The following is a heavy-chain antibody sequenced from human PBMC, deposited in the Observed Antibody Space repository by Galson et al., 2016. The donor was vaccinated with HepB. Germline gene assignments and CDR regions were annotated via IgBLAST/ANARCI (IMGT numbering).Heavy chain of an antibody. CDR3: ALRGITKMVTIYYFYY. CDR1: GFTFSNYG. J-gene: IGHJ4*02. CDR2: ISYDGGNK. V-gene: IGHV3-30*03. D-gene: IGHD5-24*01. Sequence: SLRLSCAASGFTFSNYGMHWVRQAPGKGLEWVAHISYDGGNKDYADSVKGRFTISRDNSKNTLFLQMNSLRDEDTALYYCALRGITKMVTIYYFYYWGQGTRVTVSA.